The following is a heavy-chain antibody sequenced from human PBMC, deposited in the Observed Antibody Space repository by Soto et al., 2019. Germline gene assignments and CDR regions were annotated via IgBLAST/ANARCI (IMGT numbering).Heavy chain of an antibody. D-gene: IGHD1-26*01. V-gene: IGHV3-23*01. CDR2: ISGSGGST. CDR3: AKMAWSPHWYFDL. CDR1: GFTFSSYA. J-gene: IGHJ2*01. Sequence: EVQLLESGGGLVQPGGSLRLSCAASGFTFSSYAMSWVRQAPGKGLEWVSAISGSGGSTYYADSVKGRFTISRDNAKNTLYLQMNSLSAEDTAVYYCAKMAWSPHWYFDLWGRGTLVTVSS.